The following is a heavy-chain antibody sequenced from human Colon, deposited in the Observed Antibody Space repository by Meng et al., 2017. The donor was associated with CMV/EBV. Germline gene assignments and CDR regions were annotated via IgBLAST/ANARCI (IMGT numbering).Heavy chain of an antibody. J-gene: IGHJ4*02. CDR3: SRRRTSVPFDY. D-gene: IGHD2-2*01. V-gene: IGHV2-5*02. CDR2: IYWDDDK. Sequence: QLPLKELGPTSVKPPQTLTLTCTFSGFSLETYGVGVGWIRQPPGKAPEWVALIYWDDDKRYNPSLENRLRIAKDTSKNQVVLTMTNMGPVDTATYHCSRRRTSVPFDYWGQGILVTVSS. CDR1: GFSLETYGVG.